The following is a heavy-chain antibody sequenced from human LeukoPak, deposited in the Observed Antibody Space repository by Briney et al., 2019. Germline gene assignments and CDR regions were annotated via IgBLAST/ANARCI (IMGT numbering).Heavy chain of an antibody. CDR3: AKDQDEYSSSSPWDY. V-gene: IGHV3-9*01. D-gene: IGHD6-6*01. CDR2: ISWNSGSI. J-gene: IGHJ4*02. Sequence: GRSLRLSCATSGFTFDDYAMHWVRQAPGKGLEWVSGISWNSGSIGYADSVKGRFTISRDNAKNTLYLQMNSLRAEDTAVYYCAKDQDEYSSSSPWDYWGQGTLVTVSS. CDR1: GFTFDDYA.